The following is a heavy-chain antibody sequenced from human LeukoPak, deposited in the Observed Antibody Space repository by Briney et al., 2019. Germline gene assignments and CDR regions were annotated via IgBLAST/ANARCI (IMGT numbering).Heavy chain of an antibody. V-gene: IGHV1-3*01. CDR3: ARVAFGSSYWYFDL. CDR1: GYTFTSYA. D-gene: IGHD6-13*01. Sequence: ASVKVSCKASGYTFTSYAMHWVRQAPGQRLEWMGWINAGNGNTKYSQKFQGRVTITRDTSASTAYMELSSLRPEDTAVYYCARVAFGSSYWYFDLWGRGTLVTVSS. CDR2: INAGNGNT. J-gene: IGHJ2*01.